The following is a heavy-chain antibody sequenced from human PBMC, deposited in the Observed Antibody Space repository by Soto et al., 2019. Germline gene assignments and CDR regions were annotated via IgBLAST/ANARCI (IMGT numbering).Heavy chain of an antibody. CDR2: ISYDGGDK. V-gene: IGHV3-30*18. CDR3: AKLFYYGSGSSDY. D-gene: IGHD3-10*01. CDR1: GFTFSTYG. J-gene: IGHJ4*02. Sequence: QVQLVESGGGVVQPGRSLRLSCAASGFTFSTYGMHWVRQAPGKGLEWVAVISYDGGDKYYADSVKGRFTISRDNSKNTLYLQMNSRRTEDTAVYCCAKLFYYGSGSSDYWGQGTLVTVSS.